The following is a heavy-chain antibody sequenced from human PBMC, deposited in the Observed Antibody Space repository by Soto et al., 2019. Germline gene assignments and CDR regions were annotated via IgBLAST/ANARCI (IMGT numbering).Heavy chain of an antibody. D-gene: IGHD2-2*01. J-gene: IGHJ4*02. Sequence: GGSLRLSCAASGFTFSSYGMHWVRQAPGKGLEWVAVIWYDGSNKYYADSVKGRFTISRDNSKNTLYLQMNSLRAEDTAVYYCAREWVVLSVGYFDYWGQGTLVTVSS. CDR1: GFTFSSYG. CDR2: IWYDGSNK. CDR3: AREWVVLSVGYFDY. V-gene: IGHV3-33*01.